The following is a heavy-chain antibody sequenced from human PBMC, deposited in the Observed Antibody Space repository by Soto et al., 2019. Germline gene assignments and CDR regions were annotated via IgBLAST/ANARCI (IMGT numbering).Heavy chain of an antibody. V-gene: IGHV4-30-2*01. CDR3: ARVGDYYDSSGYYYEPYFDY. D-gene: IGHD3-22*01. CDR1: GGSISSGGYS. CDR2: IYHSGST. J-gene: IGHJ4*02. Sequence: QLQLQESGSGLVMPSQTLSLTCAVSGGSISSGGYSWSWIRQPPGKGLEWIGYIYHSGSTYYNPSLKSRVTISVDRSKNQFSLKLSSVTAADTAVYYCARVGDYYDSSGYYYEPYFDYWGQGTLVTVSS.